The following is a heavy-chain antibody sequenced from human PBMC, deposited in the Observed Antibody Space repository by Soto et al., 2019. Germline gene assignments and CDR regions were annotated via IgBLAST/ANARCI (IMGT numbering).Heavy chain of an antibody. D-gene: IGHD5-12*01. J-gene: IGHJ6*02. CDR3: ARTLTSGYDYYYYYGMDV. Sequence: GGSLSLSCAASGFTFSSYTMHWVRQAPGKRLEWVTVISYDGSNKYYADSVKGRFTISRDNSKNTLYLQMNSLRAEDTAVYYCARTLTSGYDYYYYYGMDVWGQGTTVTVSS. V-gene: IGHV3-30-3*01. CDR1: GFTFSSYT. CDR2: ISYDGSNK.